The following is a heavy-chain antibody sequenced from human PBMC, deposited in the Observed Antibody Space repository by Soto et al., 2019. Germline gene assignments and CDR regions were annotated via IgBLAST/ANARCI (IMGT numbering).Heavy chain of an antibody. CDR2: IIAYNGNT. CDR1: RYTFTSYG. D-gene: IGHD3-22*01. CDR3: AREYYDSSGYYIPEY. V-gene: IGHV1-18*01. J-gene: IGHJ4*02. Sequence: GASVKVSCKSSRYTFTSYGISSLRHSPGQGREWMVLIIAYNGNTNYAQKLQGRVTMTTDTSTSTAYMELRSLRSDDTAVYYCAREYYDSSGYYIPEYWGQGTLVTVSS.